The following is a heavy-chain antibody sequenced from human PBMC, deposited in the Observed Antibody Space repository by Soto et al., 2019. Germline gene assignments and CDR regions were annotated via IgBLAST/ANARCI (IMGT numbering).Heavy chain of an antibody. Sequence: GGSLSLSWAASGFTFSSYAMSWVRQAPGKGLEWVSAISGSGGSTYYADSVKGRFTISRDNSKNTLYLQMNSLRAEDTAVYYSAKPGGSGSYGAFDIWGQGTMVTVSS. J-gene: IGHJ3*02. CDR1: GFTFSSYA. CDR3: AKPGGSGSYGAFDI. D-gene: IGHD1-26*01. V-gene: IGHV3-23*01. CDR2: ISGSGGST.